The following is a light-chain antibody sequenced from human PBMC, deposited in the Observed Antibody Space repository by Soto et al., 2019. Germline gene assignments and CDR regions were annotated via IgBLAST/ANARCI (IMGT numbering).Light chain of an antibody. Sequence: DIQMTQSPSSLSASVGDRVTITCQASQDIRKYLNWYQQKPGQAPKLLIYDVSNLEKGVPSRFSGSGSGTDFTFTISSLQPEDIATYYCQQYDDLPYTFGQGTKLEIK. V-gene: IGKV1-33*01. J-gene: IGKJ2*01. CDR3: QQYDDLPYT. CDR1: QDIRKY. CDR2: DVS.